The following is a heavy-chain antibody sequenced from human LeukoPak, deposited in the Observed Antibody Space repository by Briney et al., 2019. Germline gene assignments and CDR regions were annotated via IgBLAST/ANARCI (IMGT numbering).Heavy chain of an antibody. CDR1: GYRFSTYW. CDR3: ARRGGPPYCSGGLCYYDH. J-gene: IGHJ4*02. Sequence: GESLKISCKGSGYRFSTYWIGWVRQMPGKGLEWMGVIYPGDSDIRYRPSFQSQVTISADKSITTAYLQWSSLKASDTAMYYCARRGGPPYCSGGLCYYDHWGQGTLVTVSS. V-gene: IGHV5-51*01. CDR2: IYPGDSDI. D-gene: IGHD2-15*01.